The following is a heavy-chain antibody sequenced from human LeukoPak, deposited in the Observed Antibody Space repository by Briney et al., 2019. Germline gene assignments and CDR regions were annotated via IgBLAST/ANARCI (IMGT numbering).Heavy chain of an antibody. CDR1: GGSFSGYY. J-gene: IGHJ5*02. CDR3: ARGSGLRFLEWLSITEVNWFDP. Sequence: SETLSLTCAVYGGSFSGYYWSWIRQPPGKGLEWIGEINHSGSTNYNPSLKSRVTISVDTSKNQLSLKLSSVTAADTAVYYCARGSGLRFLEWLSITEVNWFDPWGQGTLVTVSS. V-gene: IGHV4-34*01. CDR2: INHSGST. D-gene: IGHD3-3*01.